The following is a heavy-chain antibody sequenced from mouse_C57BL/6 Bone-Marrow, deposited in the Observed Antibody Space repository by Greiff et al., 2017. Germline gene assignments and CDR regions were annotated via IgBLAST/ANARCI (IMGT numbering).Heavy chain of an antibody. CDR3: GRRGDSRGGLAY. D-gene: IGHD1-1*01. CDR2: IRRKSNNYAT. J-gene: IGHJ3*01. V-gene: IGHV10-1*01. CDR1: GFSFNTYA. Sequence: EVLLVESGGGLVQPKASLKLSCAASGFSFNTYAMNWVRQAPGQGLEWVARIRRKSNNYATYYADSVKDRFTISRDDSESMHYLQMNNLKAEDAAKYYGGRRGDSRGGLAYWGQGTLVTVSA.